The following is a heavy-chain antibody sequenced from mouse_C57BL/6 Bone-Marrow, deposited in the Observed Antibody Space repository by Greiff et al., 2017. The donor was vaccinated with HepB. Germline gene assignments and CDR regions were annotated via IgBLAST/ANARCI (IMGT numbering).Heavy chain of an antibody. Sequence: VKLQESGPGLVAPSQSLSITCTVSGFSLTSYGVDWVRQSPGKGLEWLGVIWGVGSTNYNSALKSRLSISKDNSKSQVFLKMNSLQTDDTAMYYCASEGIPRGFAYWGQGTLVTVSA. CDR1: GFSLTSYG. D-gene: IGHD3-1*01. J-gene: IGHJ3*01. V-gene: IGHV2-6*01. CDR2: IWGVGST. CDR3: ASEGIPRGFAY.